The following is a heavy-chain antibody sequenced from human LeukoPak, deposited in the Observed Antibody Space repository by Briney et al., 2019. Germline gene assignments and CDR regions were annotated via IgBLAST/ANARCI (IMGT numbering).Heavy chain of an antibody. Sequence: SETLSLTCTVSGGSISSGGYYWSWIRQHPATGLEWIGYIYYSGSTYYNPSLKSRVTISVDTSKNQFSLKLSSVTAADTAVYYCARGCLHNDAFDIWGQGTMVTVSS. V-gene: IGHV4-31*03. CDR2: IYYSGST. CDR3: ARGCLHNDAFDI. D-gene: IGHD4/OR15-4a*01. J-gene: IGHJ3*02. CDR1: GGSISSGGYY.